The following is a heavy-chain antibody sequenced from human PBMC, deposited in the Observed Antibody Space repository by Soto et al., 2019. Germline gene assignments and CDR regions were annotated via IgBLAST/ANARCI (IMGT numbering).Heavy chain of an antibody. J-gene: IGHJ6*02. CDR2: INPSGGST. D-gene: IGHD6-13*01. CDR1: GYTFTSYY. V-gene: IGHV1-46*01. Sequence: ASVKISCKASGYTFTSYYMHWVRQAPGQGLEWMGIINPSGGSTSYAQKFQGRVTMTRDTSTSTVYMEMSSLRSEDTAVYYCARDLLDSSTPEYGMDVWGQGTTVTVSS. CDR3: ARDLLDSSTPEYGMDV.